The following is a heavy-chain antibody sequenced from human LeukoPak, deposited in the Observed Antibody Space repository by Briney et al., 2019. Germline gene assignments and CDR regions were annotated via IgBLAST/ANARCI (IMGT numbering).Heavy chain of an antibody. V-gene: IGHV1-46*01. D-gene: IGHD1-26*01. CDR1: GYTFTSYY. CDR3: ARQPPRSGSLDY. Sequence: ASVKVSCKASGYTFTSYYMHWVRQAPGQGLEWMGIINPSGGSTSYAQKFQGRVTMTRDTSTSTAYMELRSLRSDDTAVYYCARQPPRSGSLDYWGQGTLVTVSS. J-gene: IGHJ4*02. CDR2: INPSGGST.